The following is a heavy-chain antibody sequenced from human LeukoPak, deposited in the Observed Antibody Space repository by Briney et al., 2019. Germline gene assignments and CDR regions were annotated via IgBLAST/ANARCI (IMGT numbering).Heavy chain of an antibody. CDR3: ARDLGSSWSFDY. V-gene: IGHV3-21*01. CDR1: GFTFSNYN. CDR2: ITSGSTYI. D-gene: IGHD6-13*01. Sequence: GGSLRLSCAASGFTFSNYNMNWVRRAPGKGLEWVSSITSGSTYIFYADSVKGRFTISRDNAKNSLYLQMNSLRAEDTAVYYCARDLGSSWSFDYWGQGTLVTVSS. J-gene: IGHJ4*02.